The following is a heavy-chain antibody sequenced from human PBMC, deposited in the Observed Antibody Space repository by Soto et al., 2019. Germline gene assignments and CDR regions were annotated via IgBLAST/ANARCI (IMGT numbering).Heavy chain of an antibody. D-gene: IGHD6-13*01. J-gene: IGHJ6*03. CDR2: ISYTGNT. CDR3: ARFSWYDGDSITNYYMDF. CDR1: GDSISSRSYY. Sequence: LQESGPGLVKPSETLSLTCSVFGDSISSRSYYWAWLRRPPGMGLEWIASISYTGNTYYNPSLTSRAAISGDTSKNQFSLKLSFVTAAATAVYYCARFSWYDGDSITNYYMDFWGNGATVTVSS. V-gene: IGHV4-39*01.